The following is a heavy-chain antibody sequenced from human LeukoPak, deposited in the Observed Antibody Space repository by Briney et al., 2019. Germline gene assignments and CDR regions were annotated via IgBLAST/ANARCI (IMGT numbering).Heavy chain of an antibody. CDR1: GYSLSSSW. Sequence: GESLKISCKGSGYSLSSSWIGWVRQMPGKGLEWMAIIYPPDSDIRYSPSFQGQVTISVDKSINTAYLQWNSLRASDTAMYYCARPLDNSGFDYWGQGTLVTASS. CDR2: IYPPDSDI. CDR3: ARPLDNSGFDY. D-gene: IGHD3-22*01. V-gene: IGHV5-51*01. J-gene: IGHJ4*02.